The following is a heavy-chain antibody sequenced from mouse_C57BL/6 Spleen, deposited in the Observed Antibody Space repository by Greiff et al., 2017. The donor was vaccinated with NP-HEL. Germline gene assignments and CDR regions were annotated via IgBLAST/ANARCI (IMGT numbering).Heavy chain of an antibody. J-gene: IGHJ2*01. CDR2: IYPGSGST. CDR1: GYTFTSYW. D-gene: IGHD1-1*01. Sequence: QVQLQQPGAELVKPGASVKMSCKASGYTFTSYWITWVKQRPGQGLEWIGDIYPGSGSTNYNEKFKSKATLTVDTSSSTAYMQLSSLTSEDSAVYYCARSVHYYYGSMGDYWGQGTTLTVSS. CDR3: ARSVHYYYGSMGDY. V-gene: IGHV1-55*01.